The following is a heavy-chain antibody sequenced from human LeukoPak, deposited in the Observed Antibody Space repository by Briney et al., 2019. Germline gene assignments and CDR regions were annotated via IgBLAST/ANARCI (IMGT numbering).Heavy chain of an antibody. D-gene: IGHD3-22*01. Sequence: ASVKVSCKASGYTFTSYGINWVRQAPGQGLEWMGWINTNTGNPTYAQGFTGRFVFSVDTSVSTAYLQISSLKAEDTAVYYCAREVMIGAFDIWGQGTMVTVSS. V-gene: IGHV7-4-1*02. CDR3: AREVMIGAFDI. J-gene: IGHJ3*02. CDR2: INTNTGNP. CDR1: GYTFTSYG.